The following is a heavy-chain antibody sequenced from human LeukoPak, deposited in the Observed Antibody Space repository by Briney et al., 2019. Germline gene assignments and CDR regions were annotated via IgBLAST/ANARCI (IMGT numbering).Heavy chain of an antibody. J-gene: IGHJ4*02. CDR2: IKSKSAGGTT. D-gene: IGHD4-17*01. CDR1: GFTFTNAW. CDR3: TTDSGDYGDYVRK. V-gene: IGHV3-15*01. Sequence: GGSLRLSCAASGFTFTNAWMSWVRQAPGKGLEWVGRIKSKSAGGTTDYPAHVKGRFTNSRDDSKNMLHLQRNSLKTEDTAVYYCTTDSGDYGDYVRKWGQGTLVTVSS.